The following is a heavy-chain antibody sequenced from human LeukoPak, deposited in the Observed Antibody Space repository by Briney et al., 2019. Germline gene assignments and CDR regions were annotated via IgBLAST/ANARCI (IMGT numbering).Heavy chain of an antibody. Sequence: ASVKVSCTASGYXFTGYYMHWVRQAPGQGLEWMGWINPNSGGTNYAQKFQGRVTMTRDTSISTAYMELSRLRSDDTAVYYCARDQNGYYDSSGHDAFDIWGQGTMVTVSS. CDR3: ARDQNGYYDSSGHDAFDI. V-gene: IGHV1-2*02. CDR2: INPNSGGT. D-gene: IGHD3-22*01. CDR1: GYXFTGYY. J-gene: IGHJ3*02.